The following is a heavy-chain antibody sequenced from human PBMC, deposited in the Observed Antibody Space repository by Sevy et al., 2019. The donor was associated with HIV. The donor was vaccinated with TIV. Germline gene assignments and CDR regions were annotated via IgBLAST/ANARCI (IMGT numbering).Heavy chain of an antibody. Sequence: GGSLRLSCAASGFTFSSYGMNWVRQAPGKGLEWVSSISSSSSYIYYADSVKGRFTISRDNPKNSLYLQMNSLRAEDTAVYYCARDGVAYCGGDCYTFDYWGQGTLVTVSS. CDR2: ISSSSSYI. D-gene: IGHD2-21*02. V-gene: IGHV3-21*01. CDR1: GFTFSSYG. CDR3: ARDGVAYCGGDCYTFDY. J-gene: IGHJ4*02.